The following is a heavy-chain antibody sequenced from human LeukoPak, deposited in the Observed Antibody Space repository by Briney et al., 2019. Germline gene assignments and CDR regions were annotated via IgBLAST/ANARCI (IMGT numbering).Heavy chain of an antibody. CDR3: ARVGGIVATKVSFDY. V-gene: IGHV4-39*07. CDR2: IYYSGST. Sequence: SETLSLTCTVSGGSISSSSYYWGWIRQPPGKGLEWIGSIYYSGSTYYNPSLKSRVTISVDTSKNQFSLKLSSVTAADTAVYYCARVGGIVATKVSFDYWGQGTLVTVSS. CDR1: GGSISSSSYY. J-gene: IGHJ4*02. D-gene: IGHD5-12*01.